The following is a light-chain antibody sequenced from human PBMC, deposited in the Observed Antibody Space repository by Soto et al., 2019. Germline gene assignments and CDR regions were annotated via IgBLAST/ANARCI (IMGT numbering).Light chain of an antibody. Sequence: DIQMTQSPSTLSASVGDRVTITCRASQSISSWLAWYQQKPGKAPKLLIYKASSLESGVPSRFSGGGSGTEFTLTISSLQPDDFATYYCQQNNSYPTFGQGTKVEIK. CDR2: KAS. CDR3: QQNNSYPT. V-gene: IGKV1-5*03. CDR1: QSISSW. J-gene: IGKJ1*01.